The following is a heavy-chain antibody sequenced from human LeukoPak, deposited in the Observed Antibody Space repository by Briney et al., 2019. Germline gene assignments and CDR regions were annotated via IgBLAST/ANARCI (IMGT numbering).Heavy chain of an antibody. V-gene: IGHV3-33*01. J-gene: IGHJ3*02. D-gene: IGHD3-10*01. CDR3: ARDPVLLWFGKERAFDI. CDR2: IWYDGSNK. CDR1: GFTFSSYG. Sequence: GGSLRLSCAASGFTFSSYGMHWVRRAPGKGLEWVAVIWYDGSNKYYADSVKGRFTISRDNSKNTLYLQMNSLRAEDTAVYYCARDPVLLWFGKERAFDIWGQGTMVTVSS.